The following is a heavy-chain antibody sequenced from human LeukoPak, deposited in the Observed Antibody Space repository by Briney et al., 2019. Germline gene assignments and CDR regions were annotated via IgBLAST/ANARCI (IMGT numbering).Heavy chain of an antibody. CDR2: INSRGSYI. V-gene: IGHV3-21*01. CDR3: ARGPSSRFDP. CDR1: GFTFSTYD. J-gene: IGHJ5*02. Sequence: GGSLRLSCAASGFTFSTYDMNWVRQAPGKGLEWVSSINSRGSYIQYADSVKGRFTISRDNAKNSLYLQMISLRADDTAVYYCARGPSSRFDPWGQGALVTVSS. D-gene: IGHD3-3*01.